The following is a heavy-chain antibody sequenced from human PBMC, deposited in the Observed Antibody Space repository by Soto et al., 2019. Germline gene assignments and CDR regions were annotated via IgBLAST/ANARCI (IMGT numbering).Heavy chain of an antibody. CDR3: ASSNNYNWFDP. J-gene: IGHJ5*02. CDR2: VYHSGST. D-gene: IGHD1-20*01. V-gene: IGHV4-4*02. Sequence: QVQLQESGPGLVKPSGTLSLTCTVSGASISSSNWWSWVRQPPGKGLEWIGAVYHSGSTKFNPSLNSRVTLSVDNSKNQLTLNLSSVTAADTAVYFCASSNNYNWFDPWGHGTLVTVSS. CDR1: GASISSSNW.